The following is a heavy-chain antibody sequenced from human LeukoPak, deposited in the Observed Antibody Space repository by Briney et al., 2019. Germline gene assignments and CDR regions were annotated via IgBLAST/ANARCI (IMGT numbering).Heavy chain of an antibody. D-gene: IGHD4-17*01. Sequence: GGSLRLSCAASGFIFSSYWMSWVRQAPGKGLEWVANIKQDGSEKYYVDSVKGRFTISRDNAKNLLYLQMNSLRAEDTAVYYCARESGSVTSEVDFDYWGQGTLVTVSS. CDR3: ARESGSVTSEVDFDY. V-gene: IGHV3-7*01. J-gene: IGHJ4*02. CDR2: IKQDGSEK. CDR1: GFIFSSYW.